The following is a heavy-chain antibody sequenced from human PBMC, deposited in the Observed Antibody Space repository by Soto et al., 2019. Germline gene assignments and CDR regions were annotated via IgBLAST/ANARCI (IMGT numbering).Heavy chain of an antibody. CDR2: IYYSGST. CDR3: ARSLGNIVASFDY. CDR1: GGSISSYY. J-gene: IGHJ4*02. D-gene: IGHD5-12*01. Sequence: SETLSLTCTVSGGSISSYYWSWIRQPPGKGLEWIGYIYYSGSTNYNPSLKSRVTISVDTSKNQFSLKLSSVTAADTAVYYCARSLGNIVASFDYWGQGNLVTVS. V-gene: IGHV4-59*01.